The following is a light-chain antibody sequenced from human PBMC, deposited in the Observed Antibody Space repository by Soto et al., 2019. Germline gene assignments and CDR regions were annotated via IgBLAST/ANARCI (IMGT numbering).Light chain of an antibody. J-gene: IGKJ5*01. V-gene: IGKV1-5*03. CDR3: QQYNSYST. Sequence: DIQMTQSPSTLSASVGDRVTITCRASQRISTWLAWYQQKPGKAPKLLVYKASTLERGVPSRFSGSGSGTEFTLTISRLQPDDFATYYCQQYNSYSTF. CDR2: KAS. CDR1: QRISTW.